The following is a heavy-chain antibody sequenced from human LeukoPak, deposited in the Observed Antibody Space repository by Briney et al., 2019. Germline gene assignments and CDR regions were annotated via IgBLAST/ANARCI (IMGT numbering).Heavy chain of an antibody. D-gene: IGHD2-2*01. Sequence: ASVKVSCKASGYTFTSYYMHWVRQAPGQGLEWMGIINPSGGSTSYAQKFQGRVTMTRDTSTSTVYMELSSLRSEDTAVYCCARDLGDIVVVPAAILGLGLDYWGQGTLVTVSS. J-gene: IGHJ4*02. CDR2: INPSGGST. V-gene: IGHV1-46*01. CDR3: ARDLGDIVVVPAAILGLGLDY. CDR1: GYTFTSYY.